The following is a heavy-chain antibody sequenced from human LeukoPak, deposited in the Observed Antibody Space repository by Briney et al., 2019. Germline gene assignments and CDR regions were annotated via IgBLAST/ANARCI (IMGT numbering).Heavy chain of an antibody. CDR2: ISRSSSAI. V-gene: IGHV3-48*02. CDR1: GFIFSTYS. Sequence: GGSLRLSCAASGFIFSTYSMTWVRQAPGKGLEWVSYISRSSSAIYYADSVRGRFTVSRDNAKNFLYLQMKSLRDEDTAVYYCVRRQGYVGSLLDNWGQGTLVTAS. CDR3: VRRQGYVGSLLDN. J-gene: IGHJ4*02. D-gene: IGHD1-26*01.